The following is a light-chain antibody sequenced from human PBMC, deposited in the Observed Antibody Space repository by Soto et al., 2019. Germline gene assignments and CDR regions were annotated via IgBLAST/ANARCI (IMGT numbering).Light chain of an antibody. J-gene: IGLJ2*01. CDR3: RSYAGSNNRV. CDR2: EVS. CDR1: SSDVGGYNY. V-gene: IGLV2-8*01. Sequence: QSALTQPPSASGSPGQSVTISCTGTSSDVGGYNYVSWYQQHPGKAPKLMIYEVSKRPSGVPDRFSGSKSDNTASLTVSGLQAEDEADYHCRSYAGSNNRVFGGGTKLTVL.